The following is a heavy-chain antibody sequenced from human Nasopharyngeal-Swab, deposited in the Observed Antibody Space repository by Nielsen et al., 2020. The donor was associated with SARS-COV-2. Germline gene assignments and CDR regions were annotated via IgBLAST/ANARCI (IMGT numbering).Heavy chain of an antibody. CDR3: AREGEPYGDYAWFDP. D-gene: IGHD4-17*01. CDR1: GSSISSGYY. Sequence: SETLPLTCTVSGSSISSGYYWGWIRQPPGKGLEWIGSIYHSGSTYYNPSLKSRVTISVDTSKNQFSLKLSSVTAADTAVYYCAREGEPYGDYAWFDPWGQGTLVTVSS. J-gene: IGHJ5*02. V-gene: IGHV4-38-2*02. CDR2: IYHSGST.